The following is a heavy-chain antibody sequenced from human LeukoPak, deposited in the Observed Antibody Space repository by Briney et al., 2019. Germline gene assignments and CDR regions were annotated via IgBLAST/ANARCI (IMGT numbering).Heavy chain of an antibody. CDR1: GGSITSHY. J-gene: IGHJ4*02. CDR3: ARGIESYGDYNY. CDR2: ISYSGST. V-gene: IGHV4-59*11. Sequence: PSETLSLTCTVSGGSITSHYWSWIRQPPGKGLEWIGYISYSGSTNYNPSLKSRVTISVDTSKNQFSLKLRSVTAADTAVYYCARGIESYGDYNYWGQGTLVTVSS. D-gene: IGHD4-17*01.